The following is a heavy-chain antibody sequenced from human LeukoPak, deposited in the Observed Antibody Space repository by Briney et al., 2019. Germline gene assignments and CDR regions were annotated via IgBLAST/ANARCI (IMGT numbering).Heavy chain of an antibody. CDR3: ARVRGYSYGSVGYNWFDP. D-gene: IGHD5-18*01. Sequence: GGSLRLSCAASGFTFSDYYMSWIRQAPGKGLEWVSYISSSGSTIYYADSVKGRFTISRDNAKNSLYLQMNSLRAEDTAVYYCARVRGYSYGSVGYNWFDPWGQGTLVAVSS. V-gene: IGHV3-11*04. CDR2: ISSSGSTI. J-gene: IGHJ5*02. CDR1: GFTFSDYY.